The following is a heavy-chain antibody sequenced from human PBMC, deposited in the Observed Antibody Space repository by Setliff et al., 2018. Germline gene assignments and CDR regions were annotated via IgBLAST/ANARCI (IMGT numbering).Heavy chain of an antibody. Sequence: SETLSLTCTVSGFSINSGTHFWGWIRQPPGKGLEWIGRIHYSGNTYYNASLKSRVIISVDTAQNQFSLSLSSVTAADTAVYYCARAPGRNIRGDYWGQGALVTVSS. CDR2: IHYSGNT. CDR1: GFSINSGTHF. CDR3: ARAPGRNIRGDY. V-gene: IGHV4-39*01. D-gene: IGHD3-10*01. J-gene: IGHJ4*02.